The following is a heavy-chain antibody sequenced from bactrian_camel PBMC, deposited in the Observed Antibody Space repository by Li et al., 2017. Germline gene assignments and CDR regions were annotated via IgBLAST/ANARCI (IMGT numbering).Heavy chain of an antibody. D-gene: IGHD1*01. J-gene: IGHJ4*01. CDR1: GFTFDTYY. Sequence: QVQLVESGGGLVQPGGALSLSCVASGFTFDTYYMAWVRQAPGKGLEWVSSIYTGGGSTYYADSVKDRFTISKESDKNTVSLGMSSLKPEDTAMYYCAAAAVCGWAWGWDYVGQGTQVTVS. CDR2: IYTGGGST. CDR3: AAAAVCGWAWGWDY. V-gene: IGHV3-2*01.